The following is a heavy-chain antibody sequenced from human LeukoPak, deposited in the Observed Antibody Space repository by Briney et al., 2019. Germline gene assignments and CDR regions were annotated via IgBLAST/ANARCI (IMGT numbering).Heavy chain of an antibody. J-gene: IGHJ5*02. CDR2: ISAYNGNT. D-gene: IGHD3-16*01. CDR1: GDSFSSYY. V-gene: IGHV1-18*01. CDR3: ASEWVSSDDFLPFAT. Sequence: ASVKVSCKASGDSFSSYYCNWVRQAPGQGLEWMGWISAYNGNTNYAQKLQGRVTMTTDTSASTAYMELRSLRSDDTAVYYCASEWVSSDDFLPFATWGQGTLVTVSS.